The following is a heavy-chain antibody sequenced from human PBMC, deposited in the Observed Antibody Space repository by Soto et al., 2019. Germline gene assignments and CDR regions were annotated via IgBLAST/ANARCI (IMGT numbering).Heavy chain of an antibody. D-gene: IGHD3-22*01. CDR2: IKQDGSEK. CDR3: ARNPTPKITMIVVNFDY. CDR1: DFSFSSYW. J-gene: IGHJ4*02. Sequence: EVQLVESGGGLVQPGGSLRLSCAASDFSFSSYWMTWVRQAPGQGLEWVANIKQDGSEKYYVDSVKGRFTISRDNAKNSLYLQMNSLRAEDTAVYYCARNPTPKITMIVVNFDYWGQGTLVTVSS. V-gene: IGHV3-7*01.